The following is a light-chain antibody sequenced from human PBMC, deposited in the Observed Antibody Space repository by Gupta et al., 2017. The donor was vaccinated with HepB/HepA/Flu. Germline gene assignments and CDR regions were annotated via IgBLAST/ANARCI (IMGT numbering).Light chain of an antibody. CDR1: QGISSY. Sequence: DIQLTQSPSFLSASVGDRVTITCRASQGISSYLAWYQQRPGKALNLLIYAASTLQSGVPSRFSGSGSGTEFSLSISSLQPEDFATYYCQQVNNSPRTFGQGTKVEIK. J-gene: IGKJ1*01. CDR3: QQVNNSPRT. V-gene: IGKV1-9*01. CDR2: AAS.